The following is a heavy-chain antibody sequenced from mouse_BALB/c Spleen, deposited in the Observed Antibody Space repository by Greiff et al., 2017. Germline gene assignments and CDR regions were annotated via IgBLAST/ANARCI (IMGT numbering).Heavy chain of an antibody. CDR1: GYTFTSYW. CDR2: IDPSDSET. J-gene: IGHJ3*01. V-gene: IGHV1-61*01. CDR3: AGYRYDAAGFAY. D-gene: IGHD2-14*01. Sequence: QVHVKQPGAELVRPGASVKLSCKASGYTFTSYWMNWVKQRPGQGLEWIGMIDPSDSETHYNQMFKDKATLTVDKSSSTAYMQLSSLTSEDSAVYYCAGYRYDAAGFAYWGQGTLVTVSA.